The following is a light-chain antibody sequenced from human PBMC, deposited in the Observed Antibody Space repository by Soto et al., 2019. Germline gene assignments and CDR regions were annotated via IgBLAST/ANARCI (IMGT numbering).Light chain of an antibody. J-gene: IGKJ1*01. CDR2: GTS. CDR3: HQDFNLPWT. Sequence: EIVVTQSIATLSFSPGESATPSFRASQTVSRMYLSWFKQKRGQAPRLIIYGTSTRATGIPVRFSGSGSGTEFTLTISSLKPGDFEVYFCHQDFNLPWTFGQGTKVDI. CDR1: QTVSRMY. V-gene: IGKV3D-7*01.